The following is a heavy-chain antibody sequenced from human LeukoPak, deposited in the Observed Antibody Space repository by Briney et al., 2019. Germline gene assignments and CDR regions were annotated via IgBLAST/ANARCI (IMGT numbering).Heavy chain of an antibody. CDR3: ARGGYYGSGNDFRFDP. CDR1: GGSFSGYY. Sequence: PSETLSLTCAVYGGSFSGYYWSWIRQPLGKGLEWIGEINHSGSTNYNPSLKSRVTISVDTSKSQFSLKLSSVTAADTAIYYCARGGYYGSGNDFRFDPWGQGTLVTVSS. CDR2: INHSGST. D-gene: IGHD3-10*01. J-gene: IGHJ5*02. V-gene: IGHV4-34*01.